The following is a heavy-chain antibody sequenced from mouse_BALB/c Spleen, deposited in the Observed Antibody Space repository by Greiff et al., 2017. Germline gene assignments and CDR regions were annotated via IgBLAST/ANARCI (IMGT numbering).Heavy chain of an antibody. V-gene: IGHV5-9-3*01. CDR2: ISSGGSYT. D-gene: IGHD1-1*01. Sequence: EVQGVESGGGLVKPGGSLKLSCAASGFTFSSYAMSWVRQTPEKRLEWVATISSGGSYTYYPDSVKGRFTISRDNAKNTLYLQMSSLRSEDTAMYYCARQDGSSYVYAMDYWGQGTSVTVSS. CDR3: ARQDGSSYVYAMDY. J-gene: IGHJ4*01. CDR1: GFTFSSYA.